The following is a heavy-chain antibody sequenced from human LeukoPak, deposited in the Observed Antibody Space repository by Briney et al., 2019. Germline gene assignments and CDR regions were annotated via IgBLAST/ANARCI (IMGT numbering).Heavy chain of an antibody. Sequence: SETLSLTCTVSGGSISGFHWSWIRQPPGKGLEYIGDVFYSGGTNYTSSLKSRLTISVDTSRNQFSLKLTPVTAADTAVYYCARLYAGAYTRLDPWGQGTLVAVSS. CDR1: GGSISGFH. J-gene: IGHJ5*02. D-gene: IGHD3-16*01. CDR3: ARLYAGAYTRLDP. CDR2: VFYSGGT. V-gene: IGHV4-59*08.